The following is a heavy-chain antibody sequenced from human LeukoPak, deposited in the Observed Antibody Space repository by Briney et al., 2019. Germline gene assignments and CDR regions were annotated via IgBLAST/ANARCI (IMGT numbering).Heavy chain of an antibody. Sequence: PGRSLRLSCAASGFTFSSYNMNWVRQAPGKGLEWVANIKQDGSVKYYVDSVKGRFTISRDNAKNSLYLQVNSLRAEDTAIYYCAKDVRRLPYGSGSPPLDYWGQGTLVTVSS. V-gene: IGHV3-7*01. J-gene: IGHJ4*02. CDR1: GFTFSSYN. D-gene: IGHD3-10*01. CDR3: AKDVRRLPYGSGSPPLDY. CDR2: IKQDGSVK.